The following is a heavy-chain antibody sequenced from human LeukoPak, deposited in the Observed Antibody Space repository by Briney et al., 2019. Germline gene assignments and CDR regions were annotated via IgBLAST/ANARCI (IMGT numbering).Heavy chain of an antibody. D-gene: IGHD1-1*01. CDR1: GYTFNSYG. CDR2: FDPEDGET. Sequence: ASVKVSCKASGYTFNSYGISWVRQAPGQGLEWMGGFDPEDGETIYAQKFQGRVTMTEDTSTDTAYMELSSLRSEDTAVYYCATEAHWNDAGPYWGQGTLVTVSS. V-gene: IGHV1-24*01. CDR3: ATEAHWNDAGPY. J-gene: IGHJ4*02.